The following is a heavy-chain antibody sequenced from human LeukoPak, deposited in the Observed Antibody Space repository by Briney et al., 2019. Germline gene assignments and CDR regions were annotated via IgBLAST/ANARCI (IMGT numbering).Heavy chain of an antibody. V-gene: IGHV4-39*01. CDR2: IYYSGST. CDR1: GGSISSSSYY. D-gene: IGHD3-10*01. J-gene: IGHJ4*02. Sequence: SETLSLTCTVSGGSISSSSYYWGWIRQPPGQGLEWIGSIYYSGSTYYNPSLKSRVTISVDTSKNQFSLKLSSVTAADTAVYYCARHGYYYGSGSYFDLYFDYWGQGTLVTVSS. CDR3: ARHGYYYGSGSYFDLYFDY.